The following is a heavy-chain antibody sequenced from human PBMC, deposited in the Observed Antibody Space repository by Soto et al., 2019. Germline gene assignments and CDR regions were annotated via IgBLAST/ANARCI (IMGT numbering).Heavy chain of an antibody. D-gene: IGHD2-15*01. CDR3: ARIFFTRHSTISTLI. CDR1: GGSIISTKC. Sequence: SETLSLTCDVSGGSIISTKCWTWVRHPQGKAMEWIGEIHHGGSTNYNPSLESRVTISVDKSKNQFSLNLTSVTAADTALYSCARIFFTRHSTISTLIWC. J-gene: IGHJ3*02. CDR2: IHHGGST. V-gene: IGHV4-4*02.